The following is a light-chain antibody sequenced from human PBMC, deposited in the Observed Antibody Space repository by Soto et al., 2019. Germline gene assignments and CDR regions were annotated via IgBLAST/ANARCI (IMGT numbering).Light chain of an antibody. CDR3: HQSYNIPQT. V-gene: IGKV1-39*01. CDR1: QSIISY. J-gene: IGKJ1*01. CDR2: AAS. Sequence: DIHLTQSPSSLSASVGDRVTITCRASQSIISYLHWSQHKPGRVPKLLVYAASNLQSGVPSRFSGTGSGTDFTLTIASLQPEDFATYYCHQSYNIPQTFGQGTKV.